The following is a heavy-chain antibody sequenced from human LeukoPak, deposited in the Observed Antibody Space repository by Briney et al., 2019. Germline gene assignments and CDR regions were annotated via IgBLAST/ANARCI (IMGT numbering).Heavy chain of an antibody. V-gene: IGHV1-46*01. CDR1: GYTFTSYY. D-gene: IGHD2/OR15-2a*01. CDR2: INPSGGGT. J-gene: IGHJ5*02. Sequence: ASVKVSCKASGYTFTSYYIHWVRQAPGQGLEWMRIINPSGGGTNYAQKFQARVTMTRDTSTSTVYMELSSLRSEDTAVYYCARDLGAQTIVFFDPWGQGTLVTVSS. CDR3: ARDLGAQTIVFFDP.